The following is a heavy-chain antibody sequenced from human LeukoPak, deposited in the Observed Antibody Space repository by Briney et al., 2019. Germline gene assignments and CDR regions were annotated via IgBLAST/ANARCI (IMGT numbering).Heavy chain of an antibody. J-gene: IGHJ4*02. CDR1: GCAVRSNY. D-gene: IGHD2-2*01. CDR2: IYSGDNT. CDR3: ARDLGRGYCSSTSCYPGVDY. Sequence: GGSLRLSCAASGCAVRSNYMSWVRQAPGKGLEWVSVIYSGDNTYYSDSVKGRFTISRDNSKNTLYLQMNSLRAEDTAVYYCARDLGRGYCSSTSCYPGVDYWGQGTLVTVSS. V-gene: IGHV3-53*01.